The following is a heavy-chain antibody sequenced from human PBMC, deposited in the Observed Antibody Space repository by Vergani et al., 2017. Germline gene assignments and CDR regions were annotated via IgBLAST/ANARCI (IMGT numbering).Heavy chain of an antibody. D-gene: IGHD6-13*01. CDR3: ARELAAVSYYYGMDV. Sequence: QVQLVQSGGEVKKSGASVKVSCKASGVTFSDYYIHWVRQAPGQGLEWMAWINPNTGGTNYAQKFQGRVTMTRDTSISTAYMELSRLTSDDTAVYYCARELAAVSYYYGMDVWGQGTTVTVSS. V-gene: IGHV1-2*02. J-gene: IGHJ6*02. CDR2: INPNTGGT. CDR1: GVTFSDYY.